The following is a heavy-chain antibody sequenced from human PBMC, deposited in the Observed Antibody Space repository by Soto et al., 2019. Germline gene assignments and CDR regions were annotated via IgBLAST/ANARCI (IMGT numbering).Heavy chain of an antibody. CDR3: AKTPGVILVVTSFDH. CDR1: GFTFSRHA. D-gene: IGHD3-22*01. Sequence: EVELLESGGGLVQPGGSLRLSCAASGFTFSRHALTWVRQAPGKGLEWVSAISASGGSTYDADSVQGRFTISRDNSKDTLYLQMNSLRAEDTAVYYCAKTPGVILVVTSFDHWGQGTLVTVSS. V-gene: IGHV3-23*01. J-gene: IGHJ4*02. CDR2: ISASGGST.